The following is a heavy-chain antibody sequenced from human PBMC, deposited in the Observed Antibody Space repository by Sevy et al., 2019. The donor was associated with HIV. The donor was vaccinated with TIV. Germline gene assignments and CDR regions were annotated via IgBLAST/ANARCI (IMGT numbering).Heavy chain of an antibody. D-gene: IGHD3-9*01. Sequence: GGSLRLSCAASGFTFSSYSMNWVRQAQGKGLEWVSYISSSSSTIYYADSVKGRFTISRDNAKNSLYLQMNSLRDEDTAVYYCARGAYKYLTGDAFDIWGQGTMVTVSS. J-gene: IGHJ3*02. V-gene: IGHV3-48*02. CDR2: ISSSSSTI. CDR3: ARGAYKYLTGDAFDI. CDR1: GFTFSSYS.